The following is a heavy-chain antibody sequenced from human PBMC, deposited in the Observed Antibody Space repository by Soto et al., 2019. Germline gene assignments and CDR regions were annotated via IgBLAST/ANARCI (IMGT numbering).Heavy chain of an antibody. CDR2: MSPNSGNT. Sequence: QVQLVQSGAEVKRPGASVKVSCKASGYTFTSYDLNWVRQATRQGLEWIGWMSPNSGNTGYADKFQGRVTMTRNTAMSTAYMELRSLTSEDTAVYYCARDYGGSSGWFDPWGQGTLVTVSS. CDR1: GYTFTSYD. J-gene: IGHJ5*02. CDR3: ARDYGGSSGWFDP. V-gene: IGHV1-8*01. D-gene: IGHD4-17*01.